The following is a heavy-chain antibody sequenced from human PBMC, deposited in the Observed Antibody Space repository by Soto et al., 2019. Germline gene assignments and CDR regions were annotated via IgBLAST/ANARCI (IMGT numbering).Heavy chain of an antibody. Sequence: GGSLRLSCAASGFTFSTYAMSWVRQAPGKGLEWVSGISGSGGSTYYADSVKGRFSISRDSSKNTLYLQMNSLRAEDTAVYYCAKVRSGSYVLLGYFDYWGQGTLVTVSS. J-gene: IGHJ4*02. CDR2: ISGSGGST. CDR3: AKVRSGSYVLLGYFDY. D-gene: IGHD1-26*01. CDR1: GFTFSTYA. V-gene: IGHV3-23*01.